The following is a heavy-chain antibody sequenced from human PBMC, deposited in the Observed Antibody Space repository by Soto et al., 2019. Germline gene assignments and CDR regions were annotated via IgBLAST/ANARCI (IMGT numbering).Heavy chain of an antibody. CDR1: GGSFSGYF. CDR3: AKIGYCISTSCYPFYYYYGMDV. V-gene: IGHV4-34*01. D-gene: IGHD2-2*01. Sequence: PETLSLTCAVYGGSFSGYFWSWIRQPPGRGLEWIGEINHSGSTYYNPSLKSRVTISVDTSKNQFSLKLSSVTAADTAVYYCAKIGYCISTSCYPFYYYYGMDVWGQGTTVTVSS. J-gene: IGHJ6*02. CDR2: INHSGST.